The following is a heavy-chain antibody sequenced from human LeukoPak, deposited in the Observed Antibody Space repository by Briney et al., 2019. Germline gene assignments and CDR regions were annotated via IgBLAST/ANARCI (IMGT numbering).Heavy chain of an antibody. CDR2: IYYSGIT. CDR1: SGSISIGVYY. CDR3: TRGVRWLQLSYFDY. D-gene: IGHD5-24*01. V-gene: IGHV4-31*03. Sequence: SETLSLTCPVSSGSISIGVYYWSWIRQHPGKGLEWIGYIYYSGITYYHPSLKSRVTISVDTSKNQFSLKLSSVTPADTAVYYCTRGVRWLQLSYFDYWGQGTLVSVSS. J-gene: IGHJ4*02.